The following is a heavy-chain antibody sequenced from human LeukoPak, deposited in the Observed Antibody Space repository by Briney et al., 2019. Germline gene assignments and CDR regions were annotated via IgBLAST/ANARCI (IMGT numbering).Heavy chain of an antibody. D-gene: IGHD3-10*01. V-gene: IGHV3-30-3*01. CDR3: ARARYYYGSGSYIDY. J-gene: IGHJ4*02. CDR1: GFTFSSYA. CDR2: ISYDGSNK. Sequence: PGGSLRLSCAASGFTFSSYAMYWVRQAPGKGLEWVAVISYDGSNKYYADSVKGRFTILRDNSKNTLYLQMNSLRAEHTAVYYCARARYYYGSGSYIDYWGQGTLVTVSS.